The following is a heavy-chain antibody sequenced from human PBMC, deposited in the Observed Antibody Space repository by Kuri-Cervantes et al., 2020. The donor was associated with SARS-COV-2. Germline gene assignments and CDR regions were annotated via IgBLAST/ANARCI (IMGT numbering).Heavy chain of an antibody. CDR2: ISSSSSTI. V-gene: IGHV3-48*02. CDR1: GFTFSSYS. Sequence: GESLKISCAASGFTFSSYSMNWVRQAPGKGLEWVSYISSSSSTIYYADSVKGRFTISRDNAKNSLYLQMNSLRDEDTAVYYCARDYYYDSSGFYAFDIRGQGTMVTVSS. D-gene: IGHD3-22*01. J-gene: IGHJ3*02. CDR3: ARDYYYDSSGFYAFDI.